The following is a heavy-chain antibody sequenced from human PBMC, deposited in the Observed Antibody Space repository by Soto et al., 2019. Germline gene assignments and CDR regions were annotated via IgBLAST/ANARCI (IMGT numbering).Heavy chain of an antibody. CDR3: ARVGGPGTKSGVWWFDP. Sequence: SETLSLTCAVSGYSISSGYYWGWIRQPPGKGLEWIGSTYHSGSTYYNPSLKSRVTISVDTSKNQFSLKLSSVTAADTAVYYCARVGGPGTKSGVWWFDPWGQGTLVTVSS. V-gene: IGHV4-38-2*01. D-gene: IGHD3-10*01. CDR1: GYSISSGYY. J-gene: IGHJ5*02. CDR2: TYHSGST.